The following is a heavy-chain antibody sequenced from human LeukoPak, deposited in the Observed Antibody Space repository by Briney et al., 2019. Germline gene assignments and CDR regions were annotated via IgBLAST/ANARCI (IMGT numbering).Heavy chain of an antibody. V-gene: IGHV4-39*01. D-gene: IGHD1-1*01. Sequence: SETLSLTCTVSGGSIRSSNHYWGWIRQPPGKGLEWMGSIHYSGSTHYNPSLKSRVTISVDTSKNQFSLKVSSVTAADTAVYYCVATARYNWNDEEERGWFDPWGQGTLVTVSS. CDR1: GGSIRSSNHY. CDR3: VATARYNWNDEEERGWFDP. CDR2: IHYSGST. J-gene: IGHJ5*02.